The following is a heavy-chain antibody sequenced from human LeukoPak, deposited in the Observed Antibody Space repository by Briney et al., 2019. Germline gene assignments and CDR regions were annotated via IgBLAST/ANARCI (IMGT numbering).Heavy chain of an antibody. V-gene: IGHV4-34*01. CDR3: ARGLKFYTYGYGSDAFDI. CDR2: INHSGIT. D-gene: IGHD5-18*01. CDR1: GGSFTDYY. J-gene: IGHJ3*02. Sequence: PSETLSLTCAVYGGSFTDYYWNWIRQPPGKGLEWIGEINHSGITHYNPSLKSRVTISVDTSKNQFSLKLNSVTAADTAVYYCARGLKFYTYGYGSDAFDIWGQGTMVTVSS.